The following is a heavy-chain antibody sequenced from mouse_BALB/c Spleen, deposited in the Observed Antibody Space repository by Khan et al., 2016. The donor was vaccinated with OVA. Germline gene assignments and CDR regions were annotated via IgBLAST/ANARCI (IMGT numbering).Heavy chain of an antibody. CDR1: GFSLTTYG. Sequence: QVQLQQSGPGLVRPSQTLSITCTVSGFSLTTYGVHWVRQSPGKGLEWLGVIRSAGKTDYNAAFISRLSITTANSKSQVFFKMNSLQADDTAMYYCARNSYMYDFTYWGQGTLVTVSA. V-gene: IGHV2-2*01. CDR3: ARNSYMYDFTY. CDR2: IRSAGKT. D-gene: IGHD2-14*01. J-gene: IGHJ3*01.